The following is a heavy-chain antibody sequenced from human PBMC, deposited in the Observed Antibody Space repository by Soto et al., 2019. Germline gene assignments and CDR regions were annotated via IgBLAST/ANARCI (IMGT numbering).Heavy chain of an antibody. D-gene: IGHD3-3*01. CDR1: VYTFTTCD. Sequence: ASVKVSCKASVYTFTTCDINWVRQAPGQGLEWLGWMDPNSGSTGYAQNFQGRITMTRNISRNTAHMELSSLQSEDTAVYYCARERKFDFWRKGLDVWGQGTTVTVSS. V-gene: IGHV1-8*01. J-gene: IGHJ6*02. CDR3: ARERKFDFWRKGLDV. CDR2: MDPNSGST.